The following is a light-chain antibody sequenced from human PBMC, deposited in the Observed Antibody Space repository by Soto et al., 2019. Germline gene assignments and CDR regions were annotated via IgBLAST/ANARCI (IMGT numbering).Light chain of an antibody. J-gene: IGKJ1*01. V-gene: IGKV1-33*01. CDR1: QDISNY. Sequence: DLQMTQSPSSLSASVGDRVTITCQASQDISNYLNWYQQKPGKAPKLLIYDASNLETGVPSRFSGSGSGTDLTFTISSLQPEDIATYYCQQYDNLLTWTFGQGTKVEIK. CDR2: DAS. CDR3: QQYDNLLTWT.